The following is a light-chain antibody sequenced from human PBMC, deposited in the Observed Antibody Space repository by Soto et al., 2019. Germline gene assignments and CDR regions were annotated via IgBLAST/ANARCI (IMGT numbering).Light chain of an antibody. CDR3: ATWDDSLSAAV. Sequence: QSVLTQPPSVSAAPGQKVAISCSGSRSNIGNNYVSWYQHPAGTAPKLLIYDNDKRPSGIPDRFSGSKSGTAATLGITGLQTGDEADYYCATWDDSLSAAVFGPGTKVTVL. CDR2: DND. J-gene: IGLJ1*01. V-gene: IGLV1-51*01. CDR1: RSNIGNNY.